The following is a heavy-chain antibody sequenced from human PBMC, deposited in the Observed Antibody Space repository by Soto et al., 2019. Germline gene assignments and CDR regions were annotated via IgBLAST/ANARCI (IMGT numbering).Heavy chain of an antibody. Sequence: QVQLQESGPGLVKPSETLSLTCTVSGGSISSYYWSWIRQPPGKGLEWIGYIYYSGSTNYNPSLKSRVTISVDTYKNQFSLKLSSVTAADTAVYYCARDSGSYYYYWGQGTLVTVSS. V-gene: IGHV4-59*01. D-gene: IGHD1-26*01. CDR1: GGSISSYY. J-gene: IGHJ4*02. CDR2: IYYSGST. CDR3: ARDSGSYYYY.